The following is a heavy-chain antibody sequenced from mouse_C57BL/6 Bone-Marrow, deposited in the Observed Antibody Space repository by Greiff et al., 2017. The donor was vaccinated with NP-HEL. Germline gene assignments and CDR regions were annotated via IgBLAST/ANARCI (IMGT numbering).Heavy chain of an antibody. CDR3: TRDEKDDYGRPWYFDV. CDR2: LSSGCDYI. J-gene: IGHJ1*03. V-gene: IGHV5-9-1*02. CDR1: GFTFSSYA. Sequence: EVQLVASGEGLVKPGGSLKLSCAASGFTFSSYAMSLVRPTPEPRLALVAYLSSGCDYIYYAVTVKGRFTISRDNARNTLYLQMSSLKSEDTAMNYWTRDEKDDYGRPWYFDVWGTGTTVTVSS. D-gene: IGHD1-1*01.